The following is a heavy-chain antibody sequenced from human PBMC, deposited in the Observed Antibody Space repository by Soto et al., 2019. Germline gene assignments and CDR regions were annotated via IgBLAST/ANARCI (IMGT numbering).Heavy chain of an antibody. CDR1: GGTFSSYA. D-gene: IGHD1-26*01. CDR3: ARAPDRPPNSIVGAQNYFDY. J-gene: IGHJ4*02. Sequence: GASVKVSCKASGGTFSSYAISWVRQAPGQGLEWMGGIIPIFGTANYAQKFQGRVTITADESTSTAYMELSSLRSEDTAVYYCARAPDRPPNSIVGAQNYFDYWGQGTLVTVSS. V-gene: IGHV1-69*13. CDR2: IIPIFGTA.